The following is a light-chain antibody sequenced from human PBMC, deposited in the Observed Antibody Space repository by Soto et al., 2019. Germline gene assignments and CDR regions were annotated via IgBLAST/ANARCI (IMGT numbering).Light chain of an antibody. J-gene: IGKJ5*01. CDR3: QQYDSFSVWT. CDR2: DAS. V-gene: IGKV1-5*01. CDR1: QGISGW. Sequence: DIQMTQSPSTLSASVGDRVTITCRASQGISGWLAWYQQKAGKAPRLLIFDASSLMSGVPSRFSGSGYGTEFTLTINRLQPDDSATYYCQQYDSFSVWTVGQGTRLEIK.